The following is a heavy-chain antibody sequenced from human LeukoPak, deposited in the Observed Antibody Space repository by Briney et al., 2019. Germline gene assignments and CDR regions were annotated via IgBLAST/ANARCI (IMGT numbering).Heavy chain of an antibody. CDR3: AREHTVVRGTYYYYGMDV. V-gene: IGHV1-8*01. J-gene: IGHJ6*02. D-gene: IGHD3-10*01. CDR2: MNPNSGNT. CDR1: GYTFTSYD. Sequence: ASVKVSCKASGYTFTSYDINWVRQATGQGLEWMGWMNPNSGNTGYAQKFQGRVTMTRNTSISTAYMELSSLRSEDTAVYYCAREHTVVRGTYYYYGMDVWGQGTTVTVSS.